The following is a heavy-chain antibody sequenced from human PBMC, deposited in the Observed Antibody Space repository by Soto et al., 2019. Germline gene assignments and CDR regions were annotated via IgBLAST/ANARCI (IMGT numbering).Heavy chain of an antibody. J-gene: IGHJ6*02. CDR2: ISGSGGST. Sequence: EVQLLESGGGLVQPGGSLRLSCAASGFTFSSYAMSWVRQAPGKGLEWVSAISGSGGSTYYADSVKGRFTISRDNSKNTLYLQMNSLRAEDTAVYYCAKNQHGVDPNWGYYYYYGMDVWGQGTTVTVSS. CDR3: AKNQHGVDPNWGYYYYYGMDV. CDR1: GFTFSSYA. V-gene: IGHV3-23*01. D-gene: IGHD7-27*01.